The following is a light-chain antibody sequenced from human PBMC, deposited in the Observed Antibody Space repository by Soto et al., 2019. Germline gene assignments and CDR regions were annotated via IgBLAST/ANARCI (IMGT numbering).Light chain of an antibody. CDR1: QSISSE. V-gene: IGKV3-15*01. J-gene: IGKJ2*01. CDR2: GAS. Sequence: EIVMTQSPATLSVSPGERATLSCRASQSISSELAWYQQKPGQPPRLLIYGASPRATGVPARFTGSGSGSDFTLTISGLQSEDFAVYYCQQGHNWPLTLGQGTRLEI. CDR3: QQGHNWPLT.